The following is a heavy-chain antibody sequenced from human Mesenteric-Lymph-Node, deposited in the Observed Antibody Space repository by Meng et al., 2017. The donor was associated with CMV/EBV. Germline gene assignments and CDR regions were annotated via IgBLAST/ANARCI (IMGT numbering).Heavy chain of an antibody. CDR3: AKGGNWDYFDY. J-gene: IGHJ4*02. CDR2: IWYDGSNK. V-gene: IGHV3-33*06. CDR1: GFIFSNYE. D-gene: IGHD1-26*01. Sequence: GESLKISCAASGFIFSNYEMIWVRQAPGKGLEWVAVIWYDGSNKYYADSVKGRFTISRDNSKNTLYLQMNSLRAEDTAVYYCAKGGNWDYFDYWGQGTLVTVSS.